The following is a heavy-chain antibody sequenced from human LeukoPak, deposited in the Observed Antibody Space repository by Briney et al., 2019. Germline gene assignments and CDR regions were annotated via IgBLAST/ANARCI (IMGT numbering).Heavy chain of an antibody. Sequence: PGGSLRLSCVASGFTFSDYYMTWIRQAPGKGLEWVAYISGAGGDYTTHYADSVKGRFTISRDNAKTSVYMQMDNLRAEDTGVYYCARSVGLRDWGQGTPVTVSS. J-gene: IGHJ4*02. D-gene: IGHD2-2*01. CDR2: ISGAGGDYTT. CDR1: GFTFSDYY. V-gene: IGHV3-11*04. CDR3: ARSVGLRD.